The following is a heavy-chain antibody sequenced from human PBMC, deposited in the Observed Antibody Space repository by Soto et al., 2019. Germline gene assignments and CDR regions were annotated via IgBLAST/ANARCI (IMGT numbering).Heavy chain of an antibody. D-gene: IGHD3-10*01. CDR2: IYWDDDK. J-gene: IGHJ4*02. CDR3: ARAQWFGDPFDY. Sequence: QITLKESGPTLVKPTPTLTLTCTFSGFSLTTGGVCVGWIRQPPGKALEWLALIYWDDDKRYSPSLTSRLTITKDTSRNQVVLTMTNMDPVDTATYFCARAQWFGDPFDYWGQGTLVTVSS. V-gene: IGHV2-5*02. CDR1: GFSLTTGGVC.